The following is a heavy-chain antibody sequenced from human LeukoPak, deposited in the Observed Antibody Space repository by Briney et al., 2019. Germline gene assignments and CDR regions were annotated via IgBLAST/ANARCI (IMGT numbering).Heavy chain of an antibody. V-gene: IGHV1-69*04. D-gene: IGHD2-2*02. CDR1: GGTFSSYA. CDR2: IIPILGIA. CDR3: ARSAPSDTEYYHGMDV. J-gene: IGHJ6*02. Sequence: GASVKVSCKASGGTFSSYAISWVRQAPGQGLEWMGRIIPILGIANYAQKFQGRVTITADKSTSTAYMELSSLRSEDTAVYYCARSAPSDTEYYHGMDVWGQGTTVTVSS.